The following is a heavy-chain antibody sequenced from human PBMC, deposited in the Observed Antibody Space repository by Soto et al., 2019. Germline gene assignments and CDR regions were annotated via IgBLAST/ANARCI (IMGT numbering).Heavy chain of an antibody. CDR1: GGTFSSYA. D-gene: IGHD4-17*01. V-gene: IGHV1-69*01. J-gene: IGHJ6*02. CDR2: IIPIFGTA. Sequence: QVQLVQSGAEVKKPGYSVKVSCQDSGGTFSSYAISWVRQAPGQGLEWMGGIIPIFGTANYAQKFQGRVTITAHEYTSTAYMELSSLRAENTAVYYCARDPTVTRDYGMDVWGQGTTVTVSS. CDR3: ARDPTVTRDYGMDV.